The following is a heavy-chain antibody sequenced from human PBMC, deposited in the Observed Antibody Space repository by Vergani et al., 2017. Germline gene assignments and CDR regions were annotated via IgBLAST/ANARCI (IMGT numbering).Heavy chain of an antibody. CDR3: ARTAVVVAAIDY. V-gene: IGHV4-34*01. CDR2: INHSGST. D-gene: IGHD2-15*01. CDR1: GGSFSGYY. J-gene: IGHJ4*02. Sequence: QVQLQQWGAGLLKPSETLSLTCAVYGGSFSGYYWSWIRQPPGKGLEWIGEINHSGSTNYNPSLKSRVTISVDTSKNHFSLKLSSVTDADTDVYYCARTAVVVAAIDYWGQGTLVTVSS.